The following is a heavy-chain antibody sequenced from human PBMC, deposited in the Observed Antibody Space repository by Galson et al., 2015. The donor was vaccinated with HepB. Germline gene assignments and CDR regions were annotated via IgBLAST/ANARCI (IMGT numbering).Heavy chain of an antibody. CDR3: ARQAVLGEYSSSEFDY. Sequence: QSGAEVKKPGESLKISCKGSGYSFTSYWIGWVRQMPGKGLEWMGIIYPGDSDTRYSPSFQGQVTISADKSISTAYLQWSSLKASDTAMYYCARQAVLGEYSSSEFDYWGQGTLVTVSS. D-gene: IGHD6-13*01. V-gene: IGHV5-51*01. J-gene: IGHJ4*02. CDR1: GYSFTSYW. CDR2: IYPGDSDT.